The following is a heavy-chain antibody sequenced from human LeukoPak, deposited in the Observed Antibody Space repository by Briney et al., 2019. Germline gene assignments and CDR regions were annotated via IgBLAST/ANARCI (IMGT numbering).Heavy chain of an antibody. CDR2: INPNSGGT. Sequence: ASVKVSCKASGYTFTGYYMHWVRQAPGQGLGWMGWINPNSGGTNYAQKFQGRVTMTRDTSISTAYMELSRLRSDDTAVYYCARGGTYYDFWRTNWFDPWGQGTLVTVSS. J-gene: IGHJ5*02. CDR3: ARGGTYYDFWRTNWFDP. D-gene: IGHD3-3*01. V-gene: IGHV1-2*02. CDR1: GYTFTGYY.